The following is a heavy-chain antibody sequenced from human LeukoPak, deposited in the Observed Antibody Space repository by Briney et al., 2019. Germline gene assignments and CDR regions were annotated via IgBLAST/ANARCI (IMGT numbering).Heavy chain of an antibody. CDR1: GGSISSYY. Sequence: PSETLSLTCTVSGGSISSYYWSWIRQPPGKGLEWIGYIYYSGSTNYNPSLKSRLTISVDTSKNQISLKLSSVTAADTAVYYCARRHIYGYYFDYWGQGTLVTVSS. CDR2: IYYSGST. J-gene: IGHJ4*02. V-gene: IGHV4-59*08. D-gene: IGHD5-18*01. CDR3: ARRHIYGYYFDY.